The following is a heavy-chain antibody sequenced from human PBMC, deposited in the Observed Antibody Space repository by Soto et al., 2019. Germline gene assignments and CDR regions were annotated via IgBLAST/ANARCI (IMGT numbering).Heavy chain of an antibody. J-gene: IGHJ4*02. CDR1: GYTFTSYY. V-gene: IGHV1-46*01. D-gene: IGHD3-22*01. CDR3: GRGSLITMIVNY. CDR2: INPSGGSS. Sequence: QVQLVQSGAEVKKPWASVKVSCTASGYTFTSYYMHWVRQAPGQGLEWMGIINPSGGSSSYAQKFQGRVTMTRDTSTNTVSMELNSLRSEDTAVYYCGRGSLITMIVNYWGQGTLVTVSS.